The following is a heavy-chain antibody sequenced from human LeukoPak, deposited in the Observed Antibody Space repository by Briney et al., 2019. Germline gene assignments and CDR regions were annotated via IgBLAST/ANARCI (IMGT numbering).Heavy chain of an antibody. J-gene: IGHJ4*02. Sequence: GGSLRLSCAASKLTFSNYWMNWVRQAPGKGLEWVANIRQDGTERSYVDSVKGRFTISRDNAKNTLFLQMNSLRAEDTAVYYCARDPSLTMVRGVIDWGRGTLVTVSS. D-gene: IGHD3-10*01. CDR2: IRQDGTER. V-gene: IGHV3-7*01. CDR3: ARDPSLTMVRGVID. CDR1: KLTFSNYW.